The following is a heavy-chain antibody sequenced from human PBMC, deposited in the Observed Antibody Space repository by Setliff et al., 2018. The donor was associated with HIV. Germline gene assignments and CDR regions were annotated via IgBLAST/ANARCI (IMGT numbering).Heavy chain of an antibody. CDR3: ARVFYSRGSGYYKGLDY. D-gene: IGHD3-3*01. CDR2: INPSDGST. Sequence: ASVKVSCKASGYTFTSYYMHWVRQAPGQGLEWMGIINPSDGSTSYAQKFQGRVTMTRDTSTSTVYMELSRLRSEDTALYYCARVFYSRGSGYYKGLDYWGQGTLVTVSS. V-gene: IGHV1-46*01. J-gene: IGHJ4*02. CDR1: GYTFTSYY.